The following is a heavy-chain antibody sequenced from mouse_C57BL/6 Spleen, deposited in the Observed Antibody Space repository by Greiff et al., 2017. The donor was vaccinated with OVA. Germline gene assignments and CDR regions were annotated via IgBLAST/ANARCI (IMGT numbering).Heavy chain of an antibody. V-gene: IGHV1-9*01. CDR1: GYTFTGYW. CDR2: IFPGSGST. CDR3: ARGVYDSNYPPYAMDY. D-gene: IGHD2-5*01. J-gene: IGHJ4*01. Sequence: QVQLQQSGAELMKPGASVKLSCKATGYTFTGYWIEWVKQRPGQGLEWIGEIFPGSGSTNYNEKFKGKATFTVDKSSNPAYMQLSSLTTEDAAIYYCARGVYDSNYPPYAMDYWGQGTSVTVSS.